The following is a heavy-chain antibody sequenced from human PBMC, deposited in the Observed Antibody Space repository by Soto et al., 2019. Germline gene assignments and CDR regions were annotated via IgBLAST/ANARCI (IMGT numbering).Heavy chain of an antibody. Sequence: PSETLSLTCTVSGGSISSGGYYWSWIPQHQGKGLEQIWYICSSGSTYYNPSLKSRVTISVDTAKNQFSLKLSSVTAADTAVYYCARDRNRKVCSGGSCYSGYYYYYYGMDVWGQGTTVTVSS. J-gene: IGHJ6*02. V-gene: IGHV4-31*03. CDR1: GGSISSGGYY. CDR2: ICSSGST. CDR3: ARDRNRKVCSGGSCYSGYYYYYYGMDV. D-gene: IGHD2-15*01.